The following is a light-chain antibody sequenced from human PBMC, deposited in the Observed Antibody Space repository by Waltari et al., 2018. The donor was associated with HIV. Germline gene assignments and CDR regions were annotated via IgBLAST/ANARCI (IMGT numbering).Light chain of an antibody. Sequence: QSALTQPASVSGSPGQSITISCTATSSHVGTYTLVSWYQQYPGKVPKLMIYEVSKRPSGVSNRFSGSKSGNTASLTISGLQAEDEADYYCCSDAGSSTPFVFGTATKVTVL. CDR1: SSHVGTYTL. CDR2: EVS. CDR3: CSDAGSSTPFV. J-gene: IGLJ1*01. V-gene: IGLV2-23*02.